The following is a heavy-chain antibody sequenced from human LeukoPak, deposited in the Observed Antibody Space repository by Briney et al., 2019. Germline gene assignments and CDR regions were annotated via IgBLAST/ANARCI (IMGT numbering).Heavy chain of an antibody. V-gene: IGHV4-34*01. Sequence: PSETLSLTCAVYGGSFSGYYWSWIRQPPGKGLEWIGEINHSGSTNYNPSLKSRVTISVDTSKNQFSLKLSSVTAADTAVYYSARAVIYSSSYIDYWGQGTLVTVSS. CDR3: ARAVIYSSSYIDY. D-gene: IGHD6-13*01. CDR1: GGSFSGYY. J-gene: IGHJ4*02. CDR2: INHSGST.